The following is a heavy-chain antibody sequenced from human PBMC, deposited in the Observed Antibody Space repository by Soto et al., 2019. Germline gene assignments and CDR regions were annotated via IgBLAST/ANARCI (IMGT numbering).Heavy chain of an antibody. CDR2: IYYSGST. J-gene: IGHJ5*02. D-gene: IGHD4-4*01. V-gene: IGHV4-31*03. CDR1: GGSISSGGYY. Sequence: SETLSLTCTVSGGSISSGGYYWSWIRQHPGKGLEWIGYIYYSGSTYYNPSLKSRVTISVDTSKNQFSLKLSSVTAADTAVYYCARESNSNYDWFDPWGQGTLVTVSS. CDR3: ARESNSNYDWFDP.